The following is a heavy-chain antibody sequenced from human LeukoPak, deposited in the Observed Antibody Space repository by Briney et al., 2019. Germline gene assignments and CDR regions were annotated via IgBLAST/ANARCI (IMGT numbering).Heavy chain of an antibody. CDR3: AREALRVPVDYYYGMDV. CDR2: INHSGST. CDR1: GGSFSGYY. Sequence: SETLSVTCAVYGGSFSGYYWSWIRQPPGNGLEWIGEINHSGSTNYNPSLKSRVTISVDTSKNQFSLKLSSVTAADTAVYYCAREALRVPVDYYYGMDVWGQGTTVTVSS. J-gene: IGHJ6*02. V-gene: IGHV4-34*01. D-gene: IGHD1-1*01.